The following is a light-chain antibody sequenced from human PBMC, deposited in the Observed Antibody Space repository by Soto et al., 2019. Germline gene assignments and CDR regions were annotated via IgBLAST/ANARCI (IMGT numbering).Light chain of an antibody. CDR1: QSVNTY. CDR2: DAS. V-gene: IGKV3-11*01. CDR3: QQRSNWPLIT. Sequence: EIVLTQSPATLSVSPGERATLSCRASQSVNTYLAWYQQKPGQAPRLLIYDASNRATGIPARFSGSGSGTDFTLTISSLEPEDFAVYYCQQRSNWPLITFGQGTRLEIK. J-gene: IGKJ5*01.